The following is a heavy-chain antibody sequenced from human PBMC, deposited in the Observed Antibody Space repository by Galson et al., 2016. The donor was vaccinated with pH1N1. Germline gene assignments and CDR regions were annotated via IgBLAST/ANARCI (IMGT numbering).Heavy chain of an antibody. CDR2: ISANGDTK. V-gene: IGHV3-11*01. CDR1: GFTLSAYY. Sequence: SLRLSCAASGFTLSAYYMGWIRQAPGKGLEWISYISANGDTKHYAESVKGRFTVSRDNPENLLYLEMNSLRGDDTAVYFCARVGAMPTSYYHGMDAWGQGTTVVVSS. D-gene: IGHD3-10*01. CDR3: ARVGAMPTSYYHGMDA. J-gene: IGHJ6*02.